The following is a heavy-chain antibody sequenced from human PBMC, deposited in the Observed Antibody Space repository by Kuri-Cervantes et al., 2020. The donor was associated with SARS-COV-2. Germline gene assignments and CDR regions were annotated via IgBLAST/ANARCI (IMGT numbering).Heavy chain of an antibody. J-gene: IGHJ4*02. Sequence: GSLRLSCAVYGGSFSGYYWSWIRQPPGKGLEWIGEINHSGSTNYNPSLKSRVTISVDTSKNQFSLKLSSVTAADTAVYYCARDLGGGSYYHFEVYFDYWGQGTLVTVSS. CDR1: GGSFSGYY. D-gene: IGHD1-26*01. CDR3: ARDLGGGSYYHFEVYFDY. CDR2: INHSGST. V-gene: IGHV4-34*01.